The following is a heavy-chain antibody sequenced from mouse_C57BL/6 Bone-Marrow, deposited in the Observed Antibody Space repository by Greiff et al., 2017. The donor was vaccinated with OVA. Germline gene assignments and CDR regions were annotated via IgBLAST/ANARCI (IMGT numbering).Heavy chain of an antibody. CDR2: IYPGDGDT. V-gene: IGHV1-82*01. D-gene: IGHD2-2*01. CDR1: GYAFSSSW. CDR3: HGGLEYYAMDY. Sequence: VQLQQSGPELVKPGASVKISCKASGYAFSSSWMNWVKQRPGKGLEWIGRIYPGDGDTNYNGKFKGKATLTADKSSSTAYMQLSSLTSEDSAVYCCHGGLEYYAMDYWGQGTSVTVSS. J-gene: IGHJ4*01.